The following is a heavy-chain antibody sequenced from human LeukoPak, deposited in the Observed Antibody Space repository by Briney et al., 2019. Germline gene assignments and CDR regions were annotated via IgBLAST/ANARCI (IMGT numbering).Heavy chain of an antibody. Sequence: GGSLRLSCAASGFTFSSYAMSWVRQAPGRGWEWVSVISGGGGSTYYADSVKGRFTISRDNSKNTLYLQMNSLRAEDTAVYYCAKGYYYDSSGYYSPPAFDIWGQGTMVTVSS. V-gene: IGHV3-23*01. CDR1: GFTFSSYA. CDR3: AKGYYYDSSGYYSPPAFDI. D-gene: IGHD3-22*01. CDR2: ISGGGGST. J-gene: IGHJ3*02.